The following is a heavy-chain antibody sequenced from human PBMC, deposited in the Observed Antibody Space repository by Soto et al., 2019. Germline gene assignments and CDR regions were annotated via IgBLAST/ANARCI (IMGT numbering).Heavy chain of an antibody. J-gene: IGHJ5*02. Sequence: QVQLQESGPGLVKPSQTLSLTCSVSGYYIHVVGYYWTWLRQRPGKGLEWMGYTYYTGKTYYNPSVERRLTMSVDRSKNQFSLRLTAVTAADTAVYFCGRDLTSNANCIDPWGQGTLVTVSS. CDR3: GRDLTSNANCIDP. CDR2: TYYTGKT. CDR1: GYYIHVVGYY. D-gene: IGHD2-2*01. V-gene: IGHV4-30-4*01.